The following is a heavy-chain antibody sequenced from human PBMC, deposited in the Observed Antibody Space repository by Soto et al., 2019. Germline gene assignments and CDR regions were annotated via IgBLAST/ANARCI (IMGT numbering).Heavy chain of an antibody. CDR3: ARARFSQWSQDYYGLDV. Sequence: SETLSLTCGLSGSLPVGSLSTYFWTWLRQPPGKGLEWIGEINHSGSPNYSPSLRGRVTISLDTSKKQFSLNLSSVTAADTAVYFCARARFSQWSQDYYGLDVWGQGTTVTVSS. D-gene: IGHD3-3*01. CDR2: INHSGSP. CDR1: GSLPVGSLSTYF. J-gene: IGHJ6*02. V-gene: IGHV4-34*01.